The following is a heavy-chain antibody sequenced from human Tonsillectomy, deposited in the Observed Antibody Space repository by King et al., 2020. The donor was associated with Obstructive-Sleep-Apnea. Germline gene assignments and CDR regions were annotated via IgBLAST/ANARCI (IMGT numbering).Heavy chain of an antibody. CDR1: GFTFSTYS. Sequence: VQLVESGGGLVKPGGSLRLSCAASGFTFSTYSMNWVRQAPGKGLEWVSSISSSSSYIYYSDSVKGRFTISRDNAKNSLYLQMNSLRAEDTAVYYCARDLPYDSGYKQPEDFQHWGQGTLVTVSS. CDR2: ISSSSSYI. D-gene: IGHD5-12*01. CDR3: ARDLPYDSGYKQPEDFQH. J-gene: IGHJ1*01. V-gene: IGHV3-21*01.